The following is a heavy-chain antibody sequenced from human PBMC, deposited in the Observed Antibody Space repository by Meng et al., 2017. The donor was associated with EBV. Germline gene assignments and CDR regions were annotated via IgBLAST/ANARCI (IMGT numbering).Heavy chain of an antibody. D-gene: IGHD3-10*01. CDR1: GGTFRSDA. CDR2: LIPMVGAP. V-gene: IGHV1-69*01. CDR3: ASESGRGFTPDY. J-gene: IGHJ4*02. Sequence: QVQCLKSGSEVKKPGSSVKVSCRTSGGTFRSDAVSWVRQAPGQGLEWMGGLIPMVGAPHYAQKFQGRVTIIADESTSTHSMELNSLRSEDTAMYYCASESGRGFTPDYWGQGTLVTVSS.